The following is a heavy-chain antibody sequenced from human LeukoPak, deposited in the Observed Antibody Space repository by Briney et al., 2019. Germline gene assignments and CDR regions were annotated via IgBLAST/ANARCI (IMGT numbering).Heavy chain of an antibody. CDR1: GFTFSSYS. D-gene: IGHD1-26*01. CDR2: IISSSSYI. V-gene: IGHV3-21*01. J-gene: IGHJ6*02. Sequence: GGSLRLSCAASGFTFSSYSMNWVRQAPGKGLEWVSSIISSSSYIYYADSVKGRFTISRDNAKNSLYLQMNSLRAEDTAVYYCHLLKTSGMDVWGQGTTVTVSS. CDR3: HLLKTSGMDV.